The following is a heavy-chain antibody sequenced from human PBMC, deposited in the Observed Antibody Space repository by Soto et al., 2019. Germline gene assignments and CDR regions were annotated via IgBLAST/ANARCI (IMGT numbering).Heavy chain of an antibody. J-gene: IGHJ6*02. Sequence: GGSLRLSCAASGFTVSSNYMSWVRQAPGKGLEWVSVIYSGGSTYYADSVKGRFTISRDNSKNTLYLQMNSLRAEDTAVYHCARAPRSGYSGMDVWGQGTTVTVSS. CDR2: IYSGGST. CDR3: ARAPRSGYSGMDV. CDR1: GFTVSSNY. V-gene: IGHV3-53*01.